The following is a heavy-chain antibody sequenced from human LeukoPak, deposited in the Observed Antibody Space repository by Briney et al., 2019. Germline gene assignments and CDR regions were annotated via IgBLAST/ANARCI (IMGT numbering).Heavy chain of an antibody. D-gene: IGHD3-22*01. CDR2: IRYDGRDK. CDR1: GLTFSTYG. CDR3: ARGSPHYYDSSGYFDY. J-gene: IGHJ4*02. Sequence: GGSLRLSCEASGLTFSTYGMHWVRQAPGKGLEWVAFIRYDGRDKYYADSVKGRFTISRDNSKNTLYLQMNSLRAEDTAVYYCARGSPHYYDSSGYFDYWGQGTLVTVSS. V-gene: IGHV3-30*02.